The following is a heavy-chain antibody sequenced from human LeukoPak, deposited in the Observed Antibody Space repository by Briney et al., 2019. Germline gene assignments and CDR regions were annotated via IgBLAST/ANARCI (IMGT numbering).Heavy chain of an antibody. J-gene: IGHJ3*02. CDR1: GGSISSYY. V-gene: IGHV4-59*01. CDR2: IYYSGST. D-gene: IGHD6-13*01. CDR3: ATLAGYSSSWYGDAFDI. Sequence: PSETLSLTCTVSGGSISSYYWSWIRQPSGKGLEWIGYIYYSGSTNYNPSLKSRVTISVDTSKNQFSLKLSSVTAADTAVYYCATLAGYSSSWYGDAFDIWGQGTMVTVSS.